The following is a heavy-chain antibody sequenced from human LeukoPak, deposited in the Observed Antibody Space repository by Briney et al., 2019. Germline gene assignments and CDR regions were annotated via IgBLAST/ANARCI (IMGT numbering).Heavy chain of an antibody. CDR1: GYTFTGYY. CDR3: ARVHPGADDFWSGPQRFDP. V-gene: IGHV1-2*02. J-gene: IGHJ5*02. Sequence: ASVKVSCKASGYTFTGYYMHWVRQAPGQGLEWMGWINPNSGGTNYAQKLQGRVTMTTDTSTSTAYMELRSLRSDDTAVYYCARVHPGADDFWSGPQRFDPWGQGTLVTVSS. CDR2: INPNSGGT. D-gene: IGHD3-3*01.